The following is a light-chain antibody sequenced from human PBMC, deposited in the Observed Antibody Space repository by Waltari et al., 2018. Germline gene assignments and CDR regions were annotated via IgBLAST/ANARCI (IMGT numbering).Light chain of an antibody. CDR1: QSVLSNSNNKNY. J-gene: IGKJ1*01. CDR3: QQYSTSQWT. V-gene: IGKV4-1*01. Sequence: VMTQSPDSLAVSLGERATINCTASQSVLSNSNNKNYLAWYQQRVGHAPKLLIYWSSTRDFGVPERFSGHGSGTDFSLTINSLQAEDVAIYFCQQYSTSQWTFGQGTKVEI. CDR2: WSS.